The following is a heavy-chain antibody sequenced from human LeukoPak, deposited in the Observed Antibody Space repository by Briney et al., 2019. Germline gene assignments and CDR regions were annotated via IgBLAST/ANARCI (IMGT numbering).Heavy chain of an antibody. CDR2: TSAYNGNT. V-gene: IGHV1-18*01. J-gene: IGHJ4*02. D-gene: IGHD6-19*01. Sequence: ASVKVSCTASGYTFTSYGISWVRQAPGQGLEWMGWTSAYNGNTNYAQKLQGRVTMTTDTSTSTACMELRSLRSDDTAVYYCASKYSSGWTEKEYWGQGTLVTVSS. CDR3: ASKYSSGWTEKEY. CDR1: GYTFTSYG.